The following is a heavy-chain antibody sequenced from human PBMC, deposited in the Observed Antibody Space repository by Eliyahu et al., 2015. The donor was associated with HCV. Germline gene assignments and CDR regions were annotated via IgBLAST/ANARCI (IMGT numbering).Heavy chain of an antibody. CDR1: GYTFXTYG. CDR2: ISGYNGNT. Sequence: QVQLVQSGAEVKKPGASVKVSXKASGYTFXTYGIXWVRQAPGQGLEXMGWISGYNGNTNYAXRLQGRVTMTIDTSTSTAYMELRSLRSDDTAVYYCARLTTPQDYYDSSGYLPDYWGQGTLVTVSS. J-gene: IGHJ4*02. V-gene: IGHV1-18*04. CDR3: ARLTTPQDYYDSSGYLPDY. D-gene: IGHD3-22*01.